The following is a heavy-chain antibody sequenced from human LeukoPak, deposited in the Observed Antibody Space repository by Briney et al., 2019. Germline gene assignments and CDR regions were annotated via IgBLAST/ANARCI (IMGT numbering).Heavy chain of an antibody. Sequence: PSETLSLTCAVYGGSFSGYSWSWIRQPPGKGLEWIGEINHGGSTNYNPSLKSRVTISVDTSKNQFSLKLSSATAADTAVYNCAGGTNYYDSSGYSATFDYWGQGTLVTVSS. CDR3: AGGTNYYDSSGYSATFDY. CDR1: GGSFSGYS. CDR2: INHGGST. V-gene: IGHV4-34*01. J-gene: IGHJ4*02. D-gene: IGHD3-22*01.